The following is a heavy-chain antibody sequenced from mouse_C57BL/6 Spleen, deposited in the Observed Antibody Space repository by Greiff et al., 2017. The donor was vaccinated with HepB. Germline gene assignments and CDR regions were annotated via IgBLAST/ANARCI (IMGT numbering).Heavy chain of an antibody. CDR3: ARAAALYYFDY. J-gene: IGHJ2*01. CDR2: IYPGDGDT. V-gene: IGHV1-80*01. CDR1: GYAFSSYW. Sequence: VQLQQSGAELVKPGASVKISCKASGYAFSSYWMNWVKQRPGKGLEGIGQIYPGDGDTNYNGKFKGKATLTADKSSSTAYMQLSSLTSEDSAVYFCARAAALYYFDYWGQGTTLTVSS. D-gene: IGHD6-1*01.